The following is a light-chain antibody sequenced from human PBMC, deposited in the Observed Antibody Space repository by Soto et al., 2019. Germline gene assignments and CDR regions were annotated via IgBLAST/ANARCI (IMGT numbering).Light chain of an antibody. V-gene: IGKV3-20*01. CDR3: QQYGSSPIT. J-gene: IGKJ5*01. CDR2: GAS. CDR1: QTVSSSY. Sequence: VLTQCPGTLSLSPGERATLSCRASQTVSSSYLAWFQQKRGQAPRLLIYGASTRATGIPDRFSGRGSGTDFTLTISRLEPEDFAVYYCQQYGSSPITFGQGTRLEIK.